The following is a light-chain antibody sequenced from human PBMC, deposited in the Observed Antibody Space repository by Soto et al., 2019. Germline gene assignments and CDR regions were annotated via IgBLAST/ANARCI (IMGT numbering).Light chain of an antibody. CDR2: GAS. CDR1: QSVSSN. CDR3: QQYNDDAPWT. Sequence: EILITQSPATLSVSPGERATLSCRASQSVSSNLAWYQQKPGQATRLLIYGASTRANGIPARFSGSGSGTEFTLTISSLQPDDFANYYCQQYNDDAPWTFGQGTKVDI. V-gene: IGKV3-15*01. J-gene: IGKJ1*01.